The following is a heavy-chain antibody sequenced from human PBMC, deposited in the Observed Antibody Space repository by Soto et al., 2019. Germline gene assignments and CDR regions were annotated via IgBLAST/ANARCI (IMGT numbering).Heavy chain of an antibody. V-gene: IGHV3-21*01. CDR2: ISSSSSYI. CDR3: ARVHGDYYFDY. Sequence: PGGSLELSCAASRVTFSSYSMNWVRQAPGKGLEWVSSISSSSSYIYYADSVKGRFTISRDNAKNSLYLQMNSLRAEDTAVYYCARVHGDYYFDYWGQGTLVTVSS. J-gene: IGHJ4*02. D-gene: IGHD4-17*01. CDR1: RVTFSSYS.